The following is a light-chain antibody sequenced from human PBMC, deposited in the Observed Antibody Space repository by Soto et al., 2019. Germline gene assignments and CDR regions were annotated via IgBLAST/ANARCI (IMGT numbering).Light chain of an antibody. V-gene: IGKV1-6*01. J-gene: IGKJ5*01. Sequence: AIQMTQSPSSLSASVGDRVTITCRASQGIRNDLGWYQQKPGKAPKLLIYAASSLQSGVPSRFSGSGSGTDFTLTVSSLQPEDFATYYCHQSYDIPTFGQGKRLEIK. CDR1: QGIRND. CDR3: HQSYDIPT. CDR2: AAS.